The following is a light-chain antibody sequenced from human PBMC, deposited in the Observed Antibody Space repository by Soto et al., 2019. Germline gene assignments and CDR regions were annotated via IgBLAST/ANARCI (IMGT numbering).Light chain of an antibody. V-gene: IGLV2-14*01. Sequence: QSALTQPASVSGSPGQSITISCTGTSSDIGTYNSVSWYQHHPGKAPKLIIHEVSNRPSGVSNHFSGSKSGNTASLTISGLQTEDEADYYCSSYLSTSALGFGGGTKVTVL. CDR3: SSYLSTSALG. J-gene: IGLJ3*02. CDR1: SSDIGTYNS. CDR2: EVS.